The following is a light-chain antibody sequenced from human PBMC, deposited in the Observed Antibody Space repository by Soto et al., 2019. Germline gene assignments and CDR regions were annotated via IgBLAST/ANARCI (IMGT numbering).Light chain of an antibody. CDR3: QQYGRSPA. Sequence: EIVMTQSPGTLSLSPGERATLSCRASQSVSSNYLAWYQQKPGQAPRLLIYGASSRATGTPDRFSGSGSGTDFTLTISRLEPEDFAVYYCQQYGRSPAFGGGTKVEIK. CDR2: GAS. V-gene: IGKV3-20*01. CDR1: QSVSSNY. J-gene: IGKJ4*01.